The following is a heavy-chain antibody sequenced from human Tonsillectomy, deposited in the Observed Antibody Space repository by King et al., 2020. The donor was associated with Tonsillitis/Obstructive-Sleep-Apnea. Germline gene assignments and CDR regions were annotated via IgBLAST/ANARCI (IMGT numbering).Heavy chain of an antibody. CDR1: GGSISSSTYY. CDR2: IYYSGST. Sequence: LQLQESGPGLVKPSETLSLTCTVSGGSISSSTYYWGWIRQPPGKGLEWIGTIYYSGSTYYNPSLKTRVTISVDTTNNPFSLKLSSVTAADTAVYYCARRVQLERRGDAFNIWGQGTMVTVSS. V-gene: IGHV4-39*01. D-gene: IGHD1-1*01. CDR3: ARRVQLERRGDAFNI. J-gene: IGHJ3*02.